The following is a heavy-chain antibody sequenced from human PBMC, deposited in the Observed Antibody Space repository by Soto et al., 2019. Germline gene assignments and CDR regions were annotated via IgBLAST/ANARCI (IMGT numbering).Heavy chain of an antibody. CDR2: INHSGST. Sequence: SETLSLTCAVYGGSFSGYYWSWIRQPPGKGLEWIGEINHSGSTNYNPSLKSRVTISVDTSKNQFSLKLSSVTAADTAVYYCARGPKAGYCTNGVCYKKGYYYYMDVWGKGTTVTVSS. D-gene: IGHD2-8*01. CDR3: ARGPKAGYCTNGVCYKKGYYYYMDV. V-gene: IGHV4-34*01. J-gene: IGHJ6*03. CDR1: GGSFSGYY.